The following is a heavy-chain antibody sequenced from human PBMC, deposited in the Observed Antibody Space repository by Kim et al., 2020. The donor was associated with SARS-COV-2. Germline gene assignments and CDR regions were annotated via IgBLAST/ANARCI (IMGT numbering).Heavy chain of an antibody. CDR3: ARQKQWLAPLDY. V-gene: IGHV4-39*01. CDR2: IYYSGSA. CDR1: GGSISSSSSY. J-gene: IGHJ4*02. Sequence: LETLSLTCTVSGGSISSSSSYWDWIRQPPGKGLEWIGSIYYSGSAYHNPSLKSRVTISVDTSKNQFSLKLSSVTAADTAVYYCARQKQWLAPLDYWGQGTLVTVSS. D-gene: IGHD6-19*01.